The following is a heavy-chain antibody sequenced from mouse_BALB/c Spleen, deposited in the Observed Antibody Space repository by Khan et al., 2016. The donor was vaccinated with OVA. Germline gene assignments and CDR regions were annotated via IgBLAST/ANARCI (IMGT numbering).Heavy chain of an antibody. CDR3: LNHGISRGWFTY. J-gene: IGHJ3*01. Sequence: QVQLKQSGAELAKPGASVKMSCKASDYTFTNYWMHWVKQRPGQGLEWIGYINPSTDYTEYNQKFKDKATLTADKSSSTAYMQLSSLTSEDSAVYYCLNHGISRGWFTYWGQGTLVTVSA. CDR2: INPSTDYT. D-gene: IGHD1-1*01. CDR1: DYTFTNYW. V-gene: IGHV1-7*01.